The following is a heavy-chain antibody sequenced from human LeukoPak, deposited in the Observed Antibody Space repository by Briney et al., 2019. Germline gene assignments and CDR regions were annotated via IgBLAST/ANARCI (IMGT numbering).Heavy chain of an antibody. CDR2: INPNSGGT. Sequence: GASVKVSCRAFGYTFTGYFIHWVRQAPGQGPEWMGWINPNSGGTSYAQKFQGRVTMTRDTSISTAYMELSRLRSDDRAVYYCARNYDGACDYWGQGTLVTVSS. CDR1: GYTFTGYF. V-gene: IGHV1-2*02. CDR3: ARNYDGACDY. J-gene: IGHJ4*02. D-gene: IGHD4-23*01.